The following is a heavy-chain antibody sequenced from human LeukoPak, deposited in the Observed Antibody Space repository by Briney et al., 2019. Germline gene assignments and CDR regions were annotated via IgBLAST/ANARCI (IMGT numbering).Heavy chain of an antibody. CDR1: GESFNRYY. CDR2: IDHRGDT. V-gene: IGHV4-34*01. Sequence: PSETLSLTCAVYGESFNRYYWCWIRQSPGKGLEWIAEIDHRGDTNYNPSVKGRVIISIDTSKNQFSLKVKSVTATDTAVYYCARGPTISGTGYFDYWGQGTLVTVSS. J-gene: IGHJ4*03. CDR3: ARGPTISGTGYFDY. D-gene: IGHD1-7*01.